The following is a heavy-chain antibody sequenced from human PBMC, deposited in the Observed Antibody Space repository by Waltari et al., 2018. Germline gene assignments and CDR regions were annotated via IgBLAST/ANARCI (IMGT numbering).Heavy chain of an antibody. D-gene: IGHD2-2*01. Sequence: QLQLQESGPGLVKPSETLSLTCTVPGGSISSSSYHWGWIRQPPGKGLEWIGSIYYSGSTYYNPSLKSRVTISVDTSKNQFSLKLSSVTAADTAVYYCASSDPVPAVGAFDIWGQGTMVTVSS. V-gene: IGHV4-39*07. J-gene: IGHJ3*02. CDR2: IYYSGST. CDR3: ASSDPVPAVGAFDI. CDR1: GGSISSSSYH.